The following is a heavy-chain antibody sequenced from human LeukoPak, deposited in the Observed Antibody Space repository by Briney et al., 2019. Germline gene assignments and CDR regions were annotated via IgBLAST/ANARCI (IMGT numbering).Heavy chain of an antibody. CDR1: GGTFSSYA. CDR2: TIPILGIA. D-gene: IGHD6-19*01. Sequence: ASVKVSCKASGGTFSSYANSWVRQAPGQGLEWMGRTIPILGIANYAQKFQGRVTITADKSTSTAYMELSSLRSEDTAVYYCARISIAVAGRGDYFDYWGQGTLVTASS. CDR3: ARISIAVAGRGDYFDY. V-gene: IGHV1-69*04. J-gene: IGHJ4*02.